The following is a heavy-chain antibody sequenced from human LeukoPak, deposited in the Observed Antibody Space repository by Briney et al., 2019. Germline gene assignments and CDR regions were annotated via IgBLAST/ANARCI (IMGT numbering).Heavy chain of an antibody. V-gene: IGHV1-2*02. J-gene: IGHJ4*02. CDR1: GYTFTGYY. CDR3: ARDRVGSGWPRPWYFEF. D-gene: IGHD6-19*01. Sequence: ASVKVSCKPSGYTFTGYYLHRVRQAPGQGLEWMGWINPNTGATIYAEKFQGRVTMTRDTSTDTAYMEMRSLRSDDTAVYYCARDRVGSGWPRPWYFEFWGQGTLITVSS. CDR2: INPNTGAT.